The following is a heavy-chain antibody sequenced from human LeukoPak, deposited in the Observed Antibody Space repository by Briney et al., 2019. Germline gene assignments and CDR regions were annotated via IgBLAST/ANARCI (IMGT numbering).Heavy chain of an antibody. D-gene: IGHD3-10*01. CDR3: ARKASYGSGSYYYYYYYMDV. Sequence: ASVKVSCKASGYTFTSYDINWVRQATRQGLEWMGWMNPNSGNTGYAQKFQGRVTMTRNTSISTAYMELSSLRSEDTAVYYCARKASYGSGSYYYYYYYMDVWGKGTTVTISS. CDR1: GYTFTSYD. CDR2: MNPNSGNT. J-gene: IGHJ6*03. V-gene: IGHV1-8*01.